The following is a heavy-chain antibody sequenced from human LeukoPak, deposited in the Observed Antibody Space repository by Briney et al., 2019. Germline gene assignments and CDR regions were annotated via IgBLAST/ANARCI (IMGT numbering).Heavy chain of an antibody. J-gene: IGHJ6*02. D-gene: IGHD4-17*01. CDR2: ISGSGDSS. CDR1: GFIFSNYA. Sequence: GGSLRLSCAASGFIFSNYAMSWVRQALGQGLERVSGISGSGDSSYYADSVKGRFTISRDNSGNTLYLQMNSLRAEDTAVYYCAKDLYGFYAMDVWGQGTTVTVS. CDR3: AKDLYGFYAMDV. V-gene: IGHV3-23*01.